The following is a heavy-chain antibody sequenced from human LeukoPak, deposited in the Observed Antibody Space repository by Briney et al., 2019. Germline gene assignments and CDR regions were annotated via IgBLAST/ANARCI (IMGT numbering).Heavy chain of an antibody. V-gene: IGHV3-48*03. Sequence: GGSLRLSCAASGFTFSSYEMNWVRQAPGKGPEWVSYISSSGSTIYYADSVKGRFTISRDNAKNSLYLQMNSLRAEDTAVYYCARFYTGYFDYWGQGTLVTVSS. CDR3: ARFYTGYFDY. D-gene: IGHD2-8*02. CDR2: ISSSGSTI. J-gene: IGHJ4*02. CDR1: GFTFSSYE.